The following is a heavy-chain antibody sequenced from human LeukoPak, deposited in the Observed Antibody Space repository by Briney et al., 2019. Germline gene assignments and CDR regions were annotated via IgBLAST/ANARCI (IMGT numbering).Heavy chain of an antibody. CDR2: ISGSGVST. Sequence: TGGSLRLSCAASGITFSSYGMSWVRQAPGKGLEWVSGISGSGVSTYYADSVKGRFTISRDNSKNTLYLQMNSLRAEDTAVYYCARGMDTAMVYPDYWGQGTLVTVSS. CDR3: ARGMDTAMVYPDY. CDR1: GITFSSYG. D-gene: IGHD5-18*01. J-gene: IGHJ4*02. V-gene: IGHV3-23*01.